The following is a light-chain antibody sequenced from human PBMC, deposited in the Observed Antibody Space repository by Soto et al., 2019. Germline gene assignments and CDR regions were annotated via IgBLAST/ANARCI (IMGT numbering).Light chain of an antibody. CDR3: QHYLSAFLT. J-gene: IGKJ4*01. V-gene: IGKV3-20*01. Sequence: EIVLTQSPGTLSLSPGERATLSCRASQTVSNNFLAWYQQIPGQAPRLLIYAASTSAAGIPDRLSGSGSGTDFILTISRLEPEDFAVYYCQHYLSAFLTFGGGTKVEIK. CDR1: QTVSNNF. CDR2: AAS.